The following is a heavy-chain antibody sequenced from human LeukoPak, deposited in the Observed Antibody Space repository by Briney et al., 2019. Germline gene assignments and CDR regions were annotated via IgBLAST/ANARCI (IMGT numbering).Heavy chain of an antibody. Sequence: PSETLSLTCSVSGGSIISSNYYWRWIRQPPGKGQEWIGSIYQSGSGSSYYNPSLKSRVTISGDTSKNQFFLRLSSVTAADTAVYYCASTLRFLPYRRFDYWGQGTLVTVPS. CDR2: IYQSGSGSS. V-gene: IGHV4-39*01. D-gene: IGHD3-3*01. J-gene: IGHJ4*02. CDR3: ASTLRFLPYRRFDY. CDR1: GGSIISSNYY.